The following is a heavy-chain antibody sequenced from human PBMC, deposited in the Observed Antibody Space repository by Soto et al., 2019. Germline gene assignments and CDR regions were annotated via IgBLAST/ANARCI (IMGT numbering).Heavy chain of an antibody. CDR3: ARVRTLYSSSWYGDY. CDR1: GFTFSSYA. Sequence: GGSLRLSCAASGFTFSSYAMSWVRQAPGKGLEWVSAISGSGGSTYYADSVKGRFTISRDNSKNTLYLQMNSLRAEDTAVYYCARVRTLYSSSWYGDYWGQGTLVTVSS. V-gene: IGHV3-23*01. D-gene: IGHD6-13*01. J-gene: IGHJ4*02. CDR2: ISGSGGST.